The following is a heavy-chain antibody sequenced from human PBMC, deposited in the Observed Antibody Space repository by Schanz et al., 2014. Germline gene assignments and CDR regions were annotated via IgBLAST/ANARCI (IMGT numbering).Heavy chain of an antibody. V-gene: IGHV3-30*03. CDR3: IRGDIMVVPVAHF. Sequence: VQLVESGGGLLQPGGSLRLSCAASGFTFGTFWMSWVRQPPGKGLEWVAIITYDGSNTYHADSVKGRFTISRDNSKNTLYLQMNSLRAEDTAVYYCIRGDIMVVPVAHFWGQGILVTVSS. D-gene: IGHD2-2*01. CDR2: ITYDGSNT. J-gene: IGHJ4*02. CDR1: GFTFGTFW.